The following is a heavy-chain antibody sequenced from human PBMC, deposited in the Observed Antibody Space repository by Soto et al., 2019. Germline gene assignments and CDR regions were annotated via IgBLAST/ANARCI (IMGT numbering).Heavy chain of an antibody. D-gene: IGHD2-21*01. V-gene: IGHV3-33*01. Sequence: QVQLVESGGGVVQPGGSLRLSCAASGFTFNSYALHWVRQAPGKGLEWVAVIWYDGSNKYYADSVKGRFTISRDNSKNTLYLQMNSLRAEDTGVYYCAREYCGGDCYLDYWGQGTLVTVSS. J-gene: IGHJ4*02. CDR2: IWYDGSNK. CDR1: GFTFNSYA. CDR3: AREYCGGDCYLDY.